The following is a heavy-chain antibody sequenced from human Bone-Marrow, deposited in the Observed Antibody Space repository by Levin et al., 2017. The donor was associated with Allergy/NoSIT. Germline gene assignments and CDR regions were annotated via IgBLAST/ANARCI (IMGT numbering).Heavy chain of an antibody. D-gene: IGHD3-10*01. CDR3: AREWGLGTLVQGVVQGYMDF. V-gene: IGHV4-31*03. CDR1: GGAISSGGYY. J-gene: IGHJ6*03. CDR2: IYNTGST. Sequence: SETLSLTCTVSGGAISSGGYYWSWIRQLPGKGLEWIGYIYNTGSTYYNPSLKSRVSISVDTSKDQFSLNLSSVTAADTAVYYCAREWGLGTLVQGVVQGYMDFWGKGTTVTVSS.